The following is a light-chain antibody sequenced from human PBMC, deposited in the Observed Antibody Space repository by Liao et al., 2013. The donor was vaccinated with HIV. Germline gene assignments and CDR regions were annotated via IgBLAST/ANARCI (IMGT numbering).Light chain of an antibody. J-gene: IGLJ2*01. CDR1: NIGTNS. V-gene: IGLV3-21*01. CDR2: YDN. Sequence: SYVLAQPSSVPVAPGKTARITCGGNNIGTNSVHWYQQRPGQAPVLVIYYDNDRPSGIPERFSGSYSGNTATLTISGTQPVDESDYFCQAWDSRTEVAFGGGTKLTVL. CDR3: QAWDSRTEVA.